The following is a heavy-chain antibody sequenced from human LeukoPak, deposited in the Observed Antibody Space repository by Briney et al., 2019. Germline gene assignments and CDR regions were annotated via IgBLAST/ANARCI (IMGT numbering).Heavy chain of an antibody. CDR1: GFTVSRNY. CDR3: ARGRDGYNDY. J-gene: IGHJ4*02. CDR2: IYSGGGT. D-gene: IGHD5-24*01. Sequence: GGSLRLSCGASGFTVSRNYMSWVRQAPGKGLEWVSSIYSGGGTYYADSVKGRFTISRDNSKNTLYLQMNSLRAEDTAVYYCARGRDGYNDYWGQGTLVTVSS. V-gene: IGHV3-53*01.